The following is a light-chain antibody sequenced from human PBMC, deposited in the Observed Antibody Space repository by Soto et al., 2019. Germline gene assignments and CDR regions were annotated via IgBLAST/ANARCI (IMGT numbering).Light chain of an antibody. CDR3: QQSYSTPRT. J-gene: IGKJ1*01. CDR1: QSISRY. CDR2: AAS. V-gene: IGKV1-39*01. Sequence: DIQMTQSPSSLSASVRDRVTITCRASQSISRYLDWYQQKPGRAPDLLIYAASSVRGGVPSRFSGSGSGTDFTLTISGLQPEDSATYYCQQSYSTPRTFGQGTKVEIK.